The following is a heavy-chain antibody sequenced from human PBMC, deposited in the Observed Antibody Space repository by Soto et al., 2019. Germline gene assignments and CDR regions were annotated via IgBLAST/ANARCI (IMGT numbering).Heavy chain of an antibody. CDR2: ISYDGSNK. Sequence: QAQLVESGGGVVQPGRSLRLSWVASGFTFSNYGIHWVRQASGKGLEWVAVISYDGSNKLYADSVKGRFTISRDNSKNTVYLQMNSLRAEDTAMYYCAKSAYSEWYFDVWGRGTLLTVSS. CDR3: AKSAYSEWYFDV. V-gene: IGHV3-30*18. J-gene: IGHJ2*01. CDR1: GFTFSNYG. D-gene: IGHD2-15*01.